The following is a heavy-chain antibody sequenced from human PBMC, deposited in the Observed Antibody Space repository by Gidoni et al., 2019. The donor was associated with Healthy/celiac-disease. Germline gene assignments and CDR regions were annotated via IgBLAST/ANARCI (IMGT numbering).Heavy chain of an antibody. CDR2: IYYSGST. D-gene: IGHD5-18*01. Sequence: QVQLQESGPGLVKPSETLSLTCTVPGGSISSYYWSWIRQPPGKGLEWIGYIYYSGSTNYNPSLKSRVTISVDTSKNQFSLKLSSVTAADTAVYYCARQGRGYSYARDAFDIWGQGTMVTVSS. CDR1: GGSISSYY. CDR3: ARQGRGYSYARDAFDI. V-gene: IGHV4-59*08. J-gene: IGHJ3*02.